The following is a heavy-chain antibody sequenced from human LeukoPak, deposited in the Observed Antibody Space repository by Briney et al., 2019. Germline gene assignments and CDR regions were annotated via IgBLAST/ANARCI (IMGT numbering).Heavy chain of an antibody. Sequence: GGSLRLSCAASGFTFSSYAMSWVRQAPGKGLEWVSAISGSGGSTYYADSVKGRFTISRDNSKNTLYLQMNSLRAEDTAVYYCARDRVSIAVAGTVGFDPWGQGTLVTVSS. CDR3: ARDRVSIAVAGTVGFDP. J-gene: IGHJ5*02. CDR1: GFTFSSYA. CDR2: ISGSGGST. D-gene: IGHD6-19*01. V-gene: IGHV3-23*01.